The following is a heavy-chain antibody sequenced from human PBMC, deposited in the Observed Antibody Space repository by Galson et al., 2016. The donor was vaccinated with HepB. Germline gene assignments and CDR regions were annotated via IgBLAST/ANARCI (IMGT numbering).Heavy chain of an antibody. CDR1: GFTLSNYW. CDR2: IKDDGSEK. D-gene: IGHD6-13*01. Sequence: SLRLSCAASGFTLSNYWMSWVRQGPGRGLEWVGNIKDDGSEKNYVESVKGRFTISRDNAKNSLYLQMNSLRVEDTAVYYCTRDFGYSNYDWGQGTLVTVSS. J-gene: IGHJ4*02. CDR3: TRDFGYSNYD. V-gene: IGHV3-7*01.